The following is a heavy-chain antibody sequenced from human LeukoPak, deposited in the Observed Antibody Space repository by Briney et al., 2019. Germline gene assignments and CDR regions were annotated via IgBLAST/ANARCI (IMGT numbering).Heavy chain of an antibody. CDR1: GYIFTSYW. J-gene: IGHJ4*02. CDR3: ARGSSGSYQPDY. Sequence: GESLQISCKGSGYIFTSYWISWVRQMPGKGLEWMGRIDPSDSYTNYSPSFQGHVTISADKSISTAYLQWSSLKASDTAMYYCARGSSGSYQPDYWGQGTLVTVSS. V-gene: IGHV5-10-1*01. CDR2: IDPSDSYT. D-gene: IGHD1-26*01.